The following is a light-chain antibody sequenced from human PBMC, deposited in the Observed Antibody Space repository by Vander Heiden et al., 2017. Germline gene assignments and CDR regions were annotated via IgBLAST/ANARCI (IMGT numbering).Light chain of an antibody. J-gene: IGKJ1*01. CDR2: GAS. V-gene: IGKV3-15*01. Sequence: EIVMTQSPATLSVSPGERATLSCRASQSVSRSLAWYQQKPGQAPRLLIYGASTRATGIPARFSGSGSGTEFTLTISSLQSEDCAVYYCQQYNNFLTFGQGTKVEVK. CDR3: QQYNNFLT. CDR1: QSVSRS.